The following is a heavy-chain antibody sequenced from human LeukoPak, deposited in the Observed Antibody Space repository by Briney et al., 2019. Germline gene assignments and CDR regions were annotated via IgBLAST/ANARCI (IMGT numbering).Heavy chain of an antibody. CDR1: GFTFSTYA. D-gene: IGHD4-23*01. Sequence: PGGSLRLSCVASGFTFSTYAMSWVRQAPGKGLEWVSVISGSGGSTYYADSVKGRFTISRDDSKNTLYLQMNSLRAEDTAVYYCAKLGGDHCGPFDIWGQGTMVTVSS. V-gene: IGHV3-23*01. CDR2: ISGSGGST. CDR3: AKLGGDHCGPFDI. J-gene: IGHJ3*02.